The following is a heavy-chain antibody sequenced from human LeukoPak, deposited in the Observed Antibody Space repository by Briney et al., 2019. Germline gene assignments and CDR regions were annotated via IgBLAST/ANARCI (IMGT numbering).Heavy chain of an antibody. CDR3: ASIGIGSSLTNFDY. Sequence: PGGSLRLSCAASGFTFSSYSMTWVRQAPGKGLEWVSSISSSSSYIYYADSVKGRFTISRDNAKNSLYLQMNSLRAEDTAVYYCASIGIGSSLTNFDYWGQGTLVTVSS. J-gene: IGHJ4*02. CDR1: GFTFSSYS. CDR2: ISSSSSYI. V-gene: IGHV3-21*01. D-gene: IGHD6-13*01.